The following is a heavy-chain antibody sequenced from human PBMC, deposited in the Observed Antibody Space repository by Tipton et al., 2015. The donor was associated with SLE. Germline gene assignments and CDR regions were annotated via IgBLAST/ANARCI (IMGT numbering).Heavy chain of an antibody. V-gene: IGHV4-34*01. J-gene: IGHJ5*02. Sequence: GLVKPSETLSLTCGVSGGSFSGYSWSWIRQAPGKGLDWIGEISDGGSTNYNPSRNSRVYMSVDTSKNQFFQEVTSLTAADTAVYYCARRFFDFWSGQKFDPWGQGTLVTVSS. CDR1: GGSFSGYS. CDR2: ISDGGST. CDR3: ARRFFDFWSGQKFDP. D-gene: IGHD3-3*01.